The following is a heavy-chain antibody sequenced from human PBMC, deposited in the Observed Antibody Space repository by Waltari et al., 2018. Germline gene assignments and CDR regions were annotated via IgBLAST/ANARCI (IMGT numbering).Heavy chain of an antibody. Sequence: QVQLQQWGAGLLKPSETLSLTCGVSGGSFSGYYWGWIRQPPGKGLEWIGEADHGVSATYHPSLKSRVTMSVDTSSNQFSLKMISVTAADTAVYYCARGNGGYSDWGPGALVAVSS. CDR2: ADHGVSA. J-gene: IGHJ4*02. V-gene: IGHV4-34*02. CDR3: ARGNGGYSD. CDR1: GGSFSGYY. D-gene: IGHD1-26*01.